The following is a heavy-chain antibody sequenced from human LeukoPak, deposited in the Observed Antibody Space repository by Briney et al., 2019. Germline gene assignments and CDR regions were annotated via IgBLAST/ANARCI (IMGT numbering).Heavy chain of an antibody. J-gene: IGHJ6*03. V-gene: IGHV3-21*01. CDR2: ISSSSSYI. CDR1: GFTFSSYS. Sequence: GGSLRLSCAASGFTFSSYSMNWVRQAPGKGLEWVSSISSSSSYIYYADSVKGRFTISRDNAKNSLYLQMNSQRAEDTAVYYCARGRRGRGYCSSTSCSYYYYMDVWGKGTTVTVSS. CDR3: ARGRRGRGYCSSTSCSYYYYMDV. D-gene: IGHD2-2*01.